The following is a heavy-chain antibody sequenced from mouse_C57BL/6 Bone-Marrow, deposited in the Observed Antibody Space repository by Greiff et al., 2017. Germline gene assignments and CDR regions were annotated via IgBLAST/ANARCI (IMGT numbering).Heavy chain of an antibody. J-gene: IGHJ2*01. V-gene: IGHV8-12*01. Sequence: QVTLKESGPGILQSSQTLSLTCSFSGFSLSTSGMGVSWIRQPSGKGLEWLAHIYWEDDKRYNPSLKSRLTISKDTSRTQVFLKITSVDTADTATSYCARALYYYGSSYPYYFDYWGQGTTLTVSS. CDR2: IYWEDDK. D-gene: IGHD1-1*01. CDR3: ARALYYYGSSYPYYFDY. CDR1: GFSLSTSGMG.